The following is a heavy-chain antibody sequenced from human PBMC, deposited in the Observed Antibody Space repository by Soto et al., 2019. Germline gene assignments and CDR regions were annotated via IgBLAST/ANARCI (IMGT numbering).Heavy chain of an antibody. D-gene: IGHD2-2*01. CDR3: TRRASSSFYHFDF. Sequence: ESLKISCQASGYSFTAYWITWVRQMPGKGLEWMATIDPSDSYVDYSPSFRGHVTFSVDRSITTVYLQWNSLKASDSAMYFCTRRASSSFYHFDFWGQGALVTVSS. CDR2: IDPSDSYV. J-gene: IGHJ4*02. CDR1: GYSFTAYW. V-gene: IGHV5-10-1*01.